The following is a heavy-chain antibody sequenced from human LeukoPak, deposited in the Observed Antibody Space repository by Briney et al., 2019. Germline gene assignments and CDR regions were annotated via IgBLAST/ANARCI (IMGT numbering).Heavy chain of an antibody. J-gene: IGHJ4*02. Sequence: SETLSLTCTVSVGSISSSSYYWGWIRQPPGKGLEWIGSIYYSGSTYYNPSLKSRVTISVDTSKNQFSLKLSSVTAADTAVYYCASNGYDSSGYYSDWGQGTLVTVSS. CDR2: IYYSGST. CDR3: ASNGYDSSGYYSD. D-gene: IGHD3-22*01. V-gene: IGHV4-39*01. CDR1: VGSISSSSYY.